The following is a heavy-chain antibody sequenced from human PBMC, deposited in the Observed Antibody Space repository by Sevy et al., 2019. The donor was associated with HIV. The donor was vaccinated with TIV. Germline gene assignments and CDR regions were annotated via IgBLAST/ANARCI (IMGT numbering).Heavy chain of an antibody. CDR2: ITPSGDTT. V-gene: IGHV1-46*01. CDR3: TRVRPFGFEY. Sequence: ASVKVSCKAAGYNFTSYYIHWVRQAPGQGLEWMGIITPSGDTTTYSQKFQGRVTMTSDTSTSTVYMELSSLRYDDTAVYYCTRVRPFGFEYWGQGTLVTVSS. CDR1: GYNFTSYY. J-gene: IGHJ4*02. D-gene: IGHD3-16*01.